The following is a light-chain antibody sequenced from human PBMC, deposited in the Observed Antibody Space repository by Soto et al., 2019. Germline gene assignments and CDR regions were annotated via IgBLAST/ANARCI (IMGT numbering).Light chain of an antibody. J-gene: IGKJ1*01. CDR1: QSISSN. CDR3: QQYNNWPPWT. Sequence: EIVMTQSPATLSVSPGERATLSCRASQSISSNLAWHQQKPGRAPRLLIYGASTRATGIPARFSGSGSGTEFTLTISSLQSEDFAVYYCQQYNNWPPWTFGQGTKVEIK. CDR2: GAS. V-gene: IGKV3-15*01.